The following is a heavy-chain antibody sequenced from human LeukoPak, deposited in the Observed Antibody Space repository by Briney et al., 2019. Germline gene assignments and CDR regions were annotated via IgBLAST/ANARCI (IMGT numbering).Heavy chain of an antibody. CDR3: ARDRRITMVRGALDY. CDR2: IWYDGSNK. CDR1: GFTFSSYG. Sequence: GGSLRLSCAASGFTFSSYGMHWVRQAPGKGLEWVAVIWYDGSNKYYADSVKGQFTISRDNSKNTLYLQMNSLRAEDTAVYYCARDRRITMVRGALDYWGQGTLVTVSS. J-gene: IGHJ4*02. V-gene: IGHV3-33*01. D-gene: IGHD3-10*01.